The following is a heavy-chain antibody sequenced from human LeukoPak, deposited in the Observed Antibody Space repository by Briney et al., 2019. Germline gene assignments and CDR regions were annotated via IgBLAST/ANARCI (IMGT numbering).Heavy chain of an antibody. J-gene: IGHJ2*01. CDR2: ISYSGST. D-gene: IGHD1-1*01. CDR3: ARAVGVGRGTYFDL. Sequence: SETLSLTCTVSGGSISSYYWSWIRQPPRKGREWIGYISYSGSTNFNPSLKSRVTISVDTSNNQFSLKLRSVTAADTAVYYCARAVGVGRGTYFDLWGRGTLVTVSS. CDR1: GGSISSYY. V-gene: IGHV4-59*08.